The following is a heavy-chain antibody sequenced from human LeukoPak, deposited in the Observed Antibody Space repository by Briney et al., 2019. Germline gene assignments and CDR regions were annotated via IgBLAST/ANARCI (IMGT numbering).Heavy chain of an antibody. V-gene: IGHV3-33*01. CDR2: IWYDASNK. Sequence: GGSLRLSCAASGFTFSSFGMHWVRQAPGKGLEWVAVIWYDASNKYYADSVKGRFTISRDNSKNTLFLQMNSLRDDDTAVYYCVRGVGVSRFNYFDPWGQGNLVIVSS. J-gene: IGHJ5*02. D-gene: IGHD6-13*01. CDR3: VRGVGVSRFNYFDP. CDR1: GFTFSSFG.